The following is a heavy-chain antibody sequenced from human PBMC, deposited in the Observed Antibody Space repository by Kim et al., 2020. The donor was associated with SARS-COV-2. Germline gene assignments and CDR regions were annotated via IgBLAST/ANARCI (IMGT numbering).Heavy chain of an antibody. CDR1: EFTLSNDA. J-gene: IGHJ4*02. V-gene: IGHV3-23*01. D-gene: IGHD2-2*03. Sequence: GGSLRLSCAASEFTLSNDAMSWVRQAPGKGLEWVSSISSSGDATYYADSVKGRFTISRDNSENTLYLEMNSLRGDDTAIYYCAKTVRVDIGWYSYFDNWGQGTLVTVSS. CDR3: AKTVRVDIGWYSYFDN. CDR2: ISSSGDAT.